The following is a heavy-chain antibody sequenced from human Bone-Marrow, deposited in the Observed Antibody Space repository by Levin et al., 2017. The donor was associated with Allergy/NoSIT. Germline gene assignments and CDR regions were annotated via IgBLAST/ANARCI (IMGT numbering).Heavy chain of an antibody. J-gene: IGHJ4*02. V-gene: IGHV4-30-4*01. CDR1: GASISSGDYY. Sequence: SQTLSLTCNVSGASISSGDYYWNWIRQPPGKGLEWIGCIYRSGGPYYNPSLKSRLTISVDTSKNQFSLKLSSVTAADTAVYFCARGLGYCSGGSCYAPDYWGQGTLVTVSS. CDR3: ARGLGYCSGGSCYAPDY. CDR2: IYRSGGP. D-gene: IGHD2-15*01.